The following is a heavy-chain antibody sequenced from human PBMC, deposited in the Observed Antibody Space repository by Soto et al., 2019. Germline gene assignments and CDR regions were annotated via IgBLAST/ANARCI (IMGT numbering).Heavy chain of an antibody. CDR2: IYHSGST. V-gene: IGHV4-4*02. CDR1: CGSISSSNW. Sequence: SETLSLTCAVSCGSISSSNWWSWVRQPPGKGLEWIGEIYHSGSTNYNPSLKSRVTISVDKSKNQFSLKLSSVTAADTAVYYCASSLELQTFYYYGMDVWGQGTTVTVSS. D-gene: IGHD1-7*01. CDR3: ASSLELQTFYYYGMDV. J-gene: IGHJ6*02.